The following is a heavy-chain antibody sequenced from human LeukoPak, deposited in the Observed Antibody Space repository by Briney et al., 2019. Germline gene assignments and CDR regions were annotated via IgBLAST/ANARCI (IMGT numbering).Heavy chain of an antibody. CDR1: GYTFTGYY. J-gene: IGHJ6*02. V-gene: IGHV1-3*01. CDR3: ARDSALAYYGMDV. Sequence: ASVTVSCTASGYTFTGYYMHWVRQAPGQRLEWMGWINAGNGNTKYSQKFQGRVTITRDTSASTAYMELSSLRSEDTAVYYCARDSALAYYGMDVWGQGTTVTVSS. D-gene: IGHD3-10*01. CDR2: INAGNGNT.